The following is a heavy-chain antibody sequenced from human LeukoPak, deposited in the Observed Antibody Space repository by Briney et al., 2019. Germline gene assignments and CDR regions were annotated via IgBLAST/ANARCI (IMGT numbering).Heavy chain of an antibody. CDR1: GGSITSGSYY. Sequence: SETLSLTCAVSGGSITSGSYYWSWIRQHPGKGLEWIGYIYYSGSTYYNPSLKSRVTISVDTSKNQFSLKLSSVTAADTAVYYCARGVTIPGVPDYWGQGTLVTVSS. D-gene: IGHD3-3*01. J-gene: IGHJ4*02. V-gene: IGHV4-31*11. CDR3: ARGVTIPGVPDY. CDR2: IYYSGST.